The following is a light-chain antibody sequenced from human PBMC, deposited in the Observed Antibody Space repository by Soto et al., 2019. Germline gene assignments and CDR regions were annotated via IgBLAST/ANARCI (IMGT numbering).Light chain of an antibody. Sequence: EIVLTQSPGTLSLSPGERATLSCRASQSVSRIHLAWYQQKPGHAPMLLIYAASDGATGIPDRFSGSGSGKDFTPTISRLEPDNFAVCCCQQYGTSWPFGGGNKVEIK. CDR2: AAS. CDR3: QQYGTSWP. CDR1: QSVSRIH. V-gene: IGKV3-20*01. J-gene: IGKJ4*01.